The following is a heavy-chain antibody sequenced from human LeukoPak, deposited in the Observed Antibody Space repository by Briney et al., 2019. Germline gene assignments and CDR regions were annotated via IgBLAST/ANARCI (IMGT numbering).Heavy chain of an antibody. CDR2: IYSGGST. D-gene: IGHD5-12*01. J-gene: IGHJ4*02. Sequence: PGGSLRLSCAASGFTVSSNYMSWVRQAPGKGLEWVSVIYSGGSTYYADSVKGRFTISRDNSKNTLYLQVNSLRAEDTAVYYCARDGYTLYGVPFDYWGQGTLVTVSS. V-gene: IGHV3-66*01. CDR3: ARDGYTLYGVPFDY. CDR1: GFTVSSNY.